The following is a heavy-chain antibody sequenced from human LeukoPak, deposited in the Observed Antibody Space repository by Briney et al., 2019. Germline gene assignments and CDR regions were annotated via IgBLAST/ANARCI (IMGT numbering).Heavy chain of an antibody. CDR1: GGSFSGYY. CDR3: ARDEFWSGYRY. CDR2: INHSGST. D-gene: IGHD3-3*01. V-gene: IGHV4-34*01. J-gene: IGHJ4*02. Sequence: KASETLSLTCAVYGGSFSGYYWSWIRQPPGKGLEWIGEINHSGSTNYNPSLKSRVTISVDTSKNQFSLKLSSVTAADTAVYYCARDEFWSGYRYWGQGTLVTVSS.